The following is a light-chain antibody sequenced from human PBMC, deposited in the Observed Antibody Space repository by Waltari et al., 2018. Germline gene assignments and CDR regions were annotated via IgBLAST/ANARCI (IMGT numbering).Light chain of an antibody. V-gene: IGKV3-20*01. CDR2: AAS. J-gene: IGKJ1*01. CDR1: QSVGRT. Sequence: EIVLTKSPVTLSLSPGERATLSCRASQSVGRTLAWYQQKPGQAPRLLIYAASNRATGIPDRFSGSGSGTDFSLTISRLEPKDFAVYYCQHYVRLPATFGQGTKVAIK. CDR3: QHYVRLPAT.